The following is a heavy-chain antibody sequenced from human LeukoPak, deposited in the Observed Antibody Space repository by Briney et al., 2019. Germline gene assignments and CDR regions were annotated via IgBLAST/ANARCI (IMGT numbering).Heavy chain of an antibody. CDR2: IGSRSTYT. CDR3: ARGGLNFDAFDI. Sequence: GGSLRLFCAASGFTSSSYSMNWVRQAPGKGLEWVSSIGSRSTYTYSADSVKGRFTISRDNAKNSLYLQMNSLRAGDTAVYYCARGGLNFDAFDIWGQGTMVTVSS. CDR1: GFTSSSYS. J-gene: IGHJ3*02. D-gene: IGHD1-7*01. V-gene: IGHV3-21*01.